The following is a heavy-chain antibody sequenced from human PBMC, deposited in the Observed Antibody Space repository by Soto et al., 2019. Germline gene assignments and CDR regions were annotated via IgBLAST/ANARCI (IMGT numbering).Heavy chain of an antibody. CDR3: ARGYYYDSSGYPNFDY. J-gene: IGHJ4*02. Sequence: SETLSLTCTVSGGSISSGDYYWSWIRQPPGKGLEWIGYIYYSGSTYYNPSLKSRVTISVDTSKNQFSLKLSSVTAADTAVYYCARGYYYDSSGYPNFDYWGQGTLVPVSS. CDR2: IYYSGST. CDR1: GGSISSGDYY. V-gene: IGHV4-30-4*01. D-gene: IGHD3-22*01.